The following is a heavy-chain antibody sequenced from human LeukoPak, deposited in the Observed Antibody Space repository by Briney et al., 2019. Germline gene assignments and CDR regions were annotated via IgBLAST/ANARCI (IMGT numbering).Heavy chain of an antibody. CDR2: ISYDGSNK. CDR3: ARGQSMSIATQFDY. CDR1: RFTFSSYS. D-gene: IGHD5/OR15-5a*01. J-gene: IGHJ4*02. V-gene: IGHV3-30*03. Sequence: GGSLRLSCAASRFTFSSYSMNWVRQAPGKGLEWVAVISYDGSNKYYADSVKGRFTISRDNSKNTLYLQMNSLRAEDTAVYYCARGQSMSIATQFDYWGQGTLVTVSS.